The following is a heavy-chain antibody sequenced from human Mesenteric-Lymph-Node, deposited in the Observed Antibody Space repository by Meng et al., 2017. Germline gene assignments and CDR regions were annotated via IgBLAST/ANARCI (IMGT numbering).Heavy chain of an antibody. J-gene: IGHJ4*02. CDR1: GFTFSSYD. V-gene: IGHV3-13*03. CDR3: ASAIVGTNAY. D-gene: IGHD1-26*01. CDR2: IGTAGDT. Sequence: GESLKISCAACGFTFSSYDMHWVRQATGKGLEWVSAIGTAGDTYYPGSVKGQFTISRENAKNSLYLQMNSLRAEDTAVYYCASAIVGTNAYWGQGTLVTVSS.